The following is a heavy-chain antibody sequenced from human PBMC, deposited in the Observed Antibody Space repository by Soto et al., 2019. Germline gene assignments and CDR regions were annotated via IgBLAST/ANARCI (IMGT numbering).Heavy chain of an antibody. CDR2: ISYDGSNK. Sequence: QVQLVESGGGVVQPGRSLRLSCAASGFTFSSYGMHWVRQAPGKGLEGVAVISYDGSNKYYGDSVKGRFTIARDDSKNTLYLQMNSLRAEDTAVYYCAKLPYCDYAAGYWGQGTLVTVSS. J-gene: IGHJ4*02. CDR1: GFTFSSYG. V-gene: IGHV3-30*18. CDR3: AKLPYCDYAAGY. D-gene: IGHD4-17*01.